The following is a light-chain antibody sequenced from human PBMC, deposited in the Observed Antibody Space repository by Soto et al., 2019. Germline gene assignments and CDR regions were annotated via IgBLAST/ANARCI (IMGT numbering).Light chain of an antibody. CDR2: DAS. Sequence: EIVLTQSPGALSLSPGDRATISCRASQSVSSSYLAWYQQKPGQAPRFLIYDASTRATGVPDRFSGSGSGTDFTLTISRLEPEDFAVYYCQQYSRSPITFGQGTRLEIK. CDR1: QSVSSSY. V-gene: IGKV3-20*01. J-gene: IGKJ5*01. CDR3: QQYSRSPIT.